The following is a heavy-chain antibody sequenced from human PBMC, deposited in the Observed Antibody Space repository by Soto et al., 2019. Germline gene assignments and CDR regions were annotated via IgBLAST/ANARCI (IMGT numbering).Heavy chain of an antibody. CDR1: GFTFSSYA. J-gene: IGHJ6*02. Sequence: GSLRLSCAASGFTFSSYAMSWVRQAPGKGLEWVSAISGSGGSTYYADSVKGRFTISRDNSKNTLYLQMNSLRAEDTAVYYCAKDPRIAAADYYYYGMDVWGQGTTVTVSS. D-gene: IGHD6-13*01. CDR2: ISGSGGST. CDR3: AKDPRIAAADYYYYGMDV. V-gene: IGHV3-23*01.